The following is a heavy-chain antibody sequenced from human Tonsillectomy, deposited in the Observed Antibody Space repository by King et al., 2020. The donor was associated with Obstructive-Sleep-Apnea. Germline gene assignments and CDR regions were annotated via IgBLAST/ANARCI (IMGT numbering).Heavy chain of an antibody. CDR1: GGSISSYY. CDR3: ASTYYYGSGSYFPFDY. V-gene: IGHV4-59*01. J-gene: IGHJ4*02. CDR2: IYYSGST. Sequence: LQESGPGLVKPSETLSLTCTVSGGSISSYYWSWIRQPPGKGLEWIGYIYYSGSTNYNPSLNSRVTISVDTSKNQFSLKLSSVTAADTAVYYCASTYYYGSGSYFPFDYWGQGTLVTVSS. D-gene: IGHD3-10*01.